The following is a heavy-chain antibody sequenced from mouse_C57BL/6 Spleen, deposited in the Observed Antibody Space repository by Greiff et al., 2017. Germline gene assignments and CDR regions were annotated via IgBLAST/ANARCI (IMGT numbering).Heavy chain of an antibody. Sequence: VQLQQSGPGLVQPSQSLSITCTVSGFSLTSYGVHWVRQSPGKGLEWLGVIWRGGSTDYNAAFMSRLSITKDNSKSQVFFKMNSLQADDTAIYYCAKKDGLFYYAMDYWGQGTSVTVSS. CDR3: AKKDGLFYYAMDY. J-gene: IGHJ4*01. CDR1: GFSLTSYG. V-gene: IGHV2-5*01. D-gene: IGHD3-1*01. CDR2: IWRGGST.